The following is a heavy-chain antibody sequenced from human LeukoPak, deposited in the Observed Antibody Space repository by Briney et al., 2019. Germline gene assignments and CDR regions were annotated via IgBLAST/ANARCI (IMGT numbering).Heavy chain of an antibody. CDR3: ARWVELEQGRDYFDY. J-gene: IGHJ4*02. CDR1: GYTFTSYG. CDR2: ISAYNGNT. Sequence: ASVKVSCKASGYTFTSYGISWVRQAPGQGLEWMGWISAYNGNTNYAQKLQGRVTMTTDTSTSTAYMELRSLRSDDTAVYYCARWVELEQGRDYFDYWGQGTLVTVSP. D-gene: IGHD1/OR15-1a*01. V-gene: IGHV1-18*01.